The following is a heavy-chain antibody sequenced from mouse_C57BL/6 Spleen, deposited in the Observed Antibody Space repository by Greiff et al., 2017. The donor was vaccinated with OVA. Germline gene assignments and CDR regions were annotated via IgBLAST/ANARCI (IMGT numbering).Heavy chain of an antibody. D-gene: IGHD2-4*01. CDR3: ARSPYEYDGGYYAMDY. CDR2: FYPGSGNP. J-gene: IGHJ4*01. CDR1: GYTFTDYG. Sequence: QVQLQQSGAELVRPGASVKLSCKASGYTFTDYGISWVKQRSGQGLEWIGWFYPGSGNPYYNEKFKGKATLTADKSSSTAYLEVRSLTSEDAAVYLCARSPYEYDGGYYAMDYWGQGTSVTVSS. V-gene: IGHV1-81*01.